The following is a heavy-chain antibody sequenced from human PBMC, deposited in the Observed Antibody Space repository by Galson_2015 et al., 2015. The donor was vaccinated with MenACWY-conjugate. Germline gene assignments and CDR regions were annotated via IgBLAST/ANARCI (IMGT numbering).Heavy chain of an antibody. CDR1: GFTVSSDY. CDR3: ARGGGGRFDY. J-gene: IGHJ4*02. D-gene: IGHD3-16*01. V-gene: IGHV3-66*02. Sequence: LRLSCAVSGFTVSSDYMSCVRQAPGKGLEWVSVIYSGGSTYYADSVKGRFTISRDSSKNTLYLQMNSLRPEATAVFYCARGGGGRFDYWGQGALVTVSS. CDR2: IYSGGST.